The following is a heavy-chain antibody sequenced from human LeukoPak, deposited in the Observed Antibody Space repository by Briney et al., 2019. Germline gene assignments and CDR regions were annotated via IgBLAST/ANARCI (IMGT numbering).Heavy chain of an antibody. CDR3: AKDPTGYYYDSSGYYGGY. Sequence: GGSLRLSCAASGFTFSSYAMHWVRQAPGKGLEWVSAISGSGGSTYYADSEKGRFTISRDNSKNTLYLQMNSLRAEDTAVYYCAKDPTGYYYDSSGYYGGYWGQGTLVIVSS. CDR1: GFTFSSYA. D-gene: IGHD3-22*01. V-gene: IGHV3-23*01. CDR2: ISGSGGST. J-gene: IGHJ4*02.